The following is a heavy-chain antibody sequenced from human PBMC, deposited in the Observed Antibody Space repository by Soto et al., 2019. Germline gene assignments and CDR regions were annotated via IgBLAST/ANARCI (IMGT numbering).Heavy chain of an antibody. CDR3: ARGHRYGGFYFDY. CDR2: IYYSGST. J-gene: IGHJ4*02. V-gene: IGHV4-30-4*01. D-gene: IGHD5-18*01. CDR1: GGSISSGDYY. Sequence: TSETLSLTCTVSGGSISSGDYYWSWIRQPPGKGLEWIGYIYYSGSTYYNPSLKSRVTISVDTSKNQFSLKLSSVTAADTAVYYCARGHRYGGFYFDYWGQGTLVTVSS.